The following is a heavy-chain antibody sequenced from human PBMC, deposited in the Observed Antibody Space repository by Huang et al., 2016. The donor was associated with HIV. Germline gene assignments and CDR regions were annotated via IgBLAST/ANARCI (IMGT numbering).Heavy chain of an antibody. CDR2: SYYGGNI. D-gene: IGHD1-20*01. Sequence: QLQLQESGPGLVKPSETLSLTCTVSGSSISSSYSWGWIRQPPGTGLEWIGNSYYGGNISYNPSLKSGVTISGDTSKNHISLKVDSVTAADTAVYYCARPLTGTTALGYWGQGTLVTVSS. J-gene: IGHJ4*02. CDR1: GSSISSSYS. V-gene: IGHV4-39*01. CDR3: ARPLTGTTALGY.